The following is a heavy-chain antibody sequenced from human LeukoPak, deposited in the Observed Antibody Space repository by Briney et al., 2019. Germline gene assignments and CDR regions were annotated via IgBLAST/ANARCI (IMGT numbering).Heavy chain of an antibody. Sequence: GGSLRLSCAASGFTFSSYGMHWVRQAPGKGLELVAFIRYDGSNKYYADSVKGRFTISRDNSKNTLYLQMNSLRAEDTAVYYCAKDFSYSSSWYRVFDYWGQGTLVTVSS. CDR2: IRYDGSNK. J-gene: IGHJ4*02. V-gene: IGHV3-30*02. CDR1: GFTFSSYG. D-gene: IGHD6-13*01. CDR3: AKDFSYSSSWYRVFDY.